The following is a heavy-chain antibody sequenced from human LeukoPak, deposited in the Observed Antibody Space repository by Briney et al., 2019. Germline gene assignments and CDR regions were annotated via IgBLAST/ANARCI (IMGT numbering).Heavy chain of an antibody. CDR3: AKAHRQYSSSSPVGY. D-gene: IGHD6-6*01. CDR2: ISSSSSYI. J-gene: IGHJ4*02. CDR1: GFTFSSYS. Sequence: GGSLRLSCAASGFTFSSYSMNWVRQAPGKGLEWVSSISSSSSYIYYADSVKGRFTISRDNAKNTLYLQMNSLRAEDTAVYYCAKAHRQYSSSSPVGYWGQGTLVTVSS. V-gene: IGHV3-21*04.